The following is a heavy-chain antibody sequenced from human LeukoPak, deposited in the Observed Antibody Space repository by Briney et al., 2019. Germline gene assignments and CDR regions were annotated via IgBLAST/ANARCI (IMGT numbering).Heavy chain of an antibody. CDR1: GFTFSSYG. CDR3: AKALAYYGSGSYYTRSDYYGMDV. V-gene: IGHV3-30*18. CDR2: ISYEGSNK. D-gene: IGHD3-10*01. J-gene: IGHJ6*02. Sequence: GGSLRLSCAASGFTFSSYGMHWVRQAPGKGLEWVAVISYEGSNKYYADSVKGRFTISRDNSKNTLYLQMNSLRAEDTAVYYCAKALAYYGSGSYYTRSDYYGMDVWGQGTTVTVSS.